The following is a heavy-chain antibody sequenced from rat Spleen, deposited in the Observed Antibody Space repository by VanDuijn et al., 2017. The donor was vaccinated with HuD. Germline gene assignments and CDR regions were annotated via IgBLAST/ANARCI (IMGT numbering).Heavy chain of an antibody. CDR2: ISTGGGNT. V-gene: IGHV5-25*01. Sequence: EVQLVESGGGLVQPGRSMKFSCAASGFTFSNYYMAWVRQAPTKGLEWVASISTGGGNTYYRDSVKGRFTISRDNAKSTLYLEMDSMRSEDTATYYCARTSFMYTTDYYYAKGYYVMDAWGQGASVTVSS. CDR1: GFTFSNYY. J-gene: IGHJ4*01. D-gene: IGHD1-6*01. CDR3: ARTSFMYTTDYYYAKGYYVMDA.